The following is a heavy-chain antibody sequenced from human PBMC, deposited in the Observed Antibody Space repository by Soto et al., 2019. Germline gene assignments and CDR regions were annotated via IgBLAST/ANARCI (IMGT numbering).Heavy chain of an antibody. CDR1: GYSFTGYY. D-gene: IGHD2-2*01. J-gene: IGHJ3*02. CDR3: AREEGAGYCTSTSCHGRGAFDI. CDR2: INPNSGGT. Sequence: ASVKVSCKASGYSFTGYYMHWVRQAPGQGLEWMGWINPNSGGTNYARKFQGWVTMTRDTSIRTAYMELSRLRSDDTAVYYCAREEGAGYCTSTSCHGRGAFDIWGQGTMVTVSS. V-gene: IGHV1-2*04.